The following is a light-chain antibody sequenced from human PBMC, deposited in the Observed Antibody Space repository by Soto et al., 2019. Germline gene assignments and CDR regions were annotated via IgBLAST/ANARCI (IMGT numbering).Light chain of an antibody. CDR1: SSDVGGYNY. V-gene: IGLV2-14*01. Sequence: QSVLTQPASVSGSPGQSITLSCTGTSSDVGGYNYVCWYQQHPGKAPKLMIYDVSNRPSGVSNRFSGSKSGNTASLTISGLQAEDAADYYCSSYTSSSTVVFGGGTKLTVL. J-gene: IGLJ2*01. CDR3: SSYTSSSTVV. CDR2: DVS.